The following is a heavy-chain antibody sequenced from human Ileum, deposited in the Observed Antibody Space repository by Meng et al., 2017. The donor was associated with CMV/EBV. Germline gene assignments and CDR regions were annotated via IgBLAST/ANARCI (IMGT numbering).Heavy chain of an antibody. CDR1: GFTFSTYG. CDR2: IDSSSSYI. Sequence: GESLKISCAASGFTFSTYGMNWVRQAPGKGLEWVSSIDSSSSYIYYADSLKGRFTISRNNAKKSLYLQMNSLRAEDTAVYYCARDGNAGATMDYWVQGTLVTVSS. CDR3: ARDGNAGATMDY. J-gene: IGHJ4*02. D-gene: IGHD1-26*01. V-gene: IGHV3-21*01.